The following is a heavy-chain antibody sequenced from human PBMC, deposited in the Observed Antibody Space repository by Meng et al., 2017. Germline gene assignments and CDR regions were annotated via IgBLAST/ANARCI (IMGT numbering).Heavy chain of an antibody. J-gene: IGHJ6*02. V-gene: IGHV3-74*01. CDR3: ARDLRRITMFGVFTPYYYYCMDF. CDR1: RFTFSSYW. Sequence: GGSLRLSCADSRFTFSSYWLHWVRKAPGKGLVWVSRINSDGSSTSYADSVKGRFTISRDNAKNTLYLQMNSLRAEDTAVYYCARDLRRITMFGVFTPYYYYCMDFWGHGTTVTVSS. CDR2: INSDGSST. D-gene: IGHD3-3*01.